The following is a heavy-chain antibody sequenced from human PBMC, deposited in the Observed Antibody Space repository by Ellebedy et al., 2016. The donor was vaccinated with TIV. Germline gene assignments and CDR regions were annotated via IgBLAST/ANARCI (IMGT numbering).Heavy chain of an antibody. CDR1: GGVFITYA. CDR2: TSPLFGET. J-gene: IGHJ4*02. D-gene: IGHD2-15*01. V-gene: IGHV1-69*05. CDR3: ARKMGGGSSLDS. Sequence: ASVKVSXKASGGVFITYAFNWVRQAPGQGLEWMGGTSPLFGETNYAPRFQDRVRITTDDSKTTSYMELSGLGSEDTAVYFCARKMGGGSSLDSWGQGTLVIVSS.